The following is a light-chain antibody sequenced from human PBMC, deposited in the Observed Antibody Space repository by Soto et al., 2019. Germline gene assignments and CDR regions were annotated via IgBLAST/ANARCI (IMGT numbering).Light chain of an antibody. CDR2: DVN. V-gene: IGLV2-11*01. J-gene: IGLJ2*01. CDR1: SSNVGYYNY. Sequence: QSVLTQPRSVSGSPGQSVTISCTGTSSNVGYYNYVSWYQQQTGKAPKLMIYDVNERPSGVPDRFSGSKSGNTASLTISGLQAEDEADYYCCSYAGSYALGVFGGGTKLTVL. CDR3: CSYAGSYALGV.